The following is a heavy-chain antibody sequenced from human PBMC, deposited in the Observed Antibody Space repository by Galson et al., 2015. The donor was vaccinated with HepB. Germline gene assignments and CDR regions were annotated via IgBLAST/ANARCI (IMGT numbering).Heavy chain of an antibody. Sequence: SLRLSCAASGFTFSSYSMNWVRQAPGKGLEWVSSISSSSSYIYYADSVKGRFTISRDNSKNTPYLQMNSLRAEDTAVYYCASLDGYGPFDPWGQGTLVTVSS. V-gene: IGHV3-21*01. CDR1: GFTFSSYS. J-gene: IGHJ5*02. D-gene: IGHD5-18*01. CDR3: ASLDGYGPFDP. CDR2: ISSSSSYI.